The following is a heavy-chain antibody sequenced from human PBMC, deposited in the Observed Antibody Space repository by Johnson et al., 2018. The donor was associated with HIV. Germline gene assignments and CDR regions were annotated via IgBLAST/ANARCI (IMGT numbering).Heavy chain of an antibody. CDR2: IWYDGSNK. V-gene: IGHV3-33*08. Sequence: QMQLVESGGGVVQPGRSLRLSCAASGFTFSSYAMHWVRQAPGKGLEWVAVIWYDGSNKYYGDSVKGRFTISRDNAKNSLYLQMNSLRAEDTAVYYCARDMMGNSDDAFDIWGQGTMVTVSS. CDR1: GFTFSSYA. CDR3: ARDMMGNSDDAFDI. D-gene: IGHD3-16*01. J-gene: IGHJ3*02.